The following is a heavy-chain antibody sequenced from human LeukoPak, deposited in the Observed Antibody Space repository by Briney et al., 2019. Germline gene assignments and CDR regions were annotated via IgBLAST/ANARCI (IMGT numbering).Heavy chain of an antibody. CDR1: GGSISNHF. V-gene: IGHV4-34*01. D-gene: IGHD5-12*01. J-gene: IGHJ4*02. CDR3: ARMVGASGYDSY. CDR2: INHSGST. Sequence: SETLSLTCTVSGGSISNHFCSWIRQPAGKGLEWIGEINHSGSTNYNPSLKSRVTISVDTSKNQFSLKLSSVTAADTAVYYCARMVGASGYDSYWGQGTLVTVSS.